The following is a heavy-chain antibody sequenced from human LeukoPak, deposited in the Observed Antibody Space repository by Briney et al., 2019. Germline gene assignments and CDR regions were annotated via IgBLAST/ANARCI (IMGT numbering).Heavy chain of an antibody. CDR2: ISSSSSYI. J-gene: IGHJ5*02. V-gene: IGHV3-21*01. CDR3: ARDLGLLGFWFDP. D-gene: IGHD3-10*01. CDR1: GFTFSSYS. Sequence: GGSLRLSRAASGFTFSSYSMNWVRQAPGKGLEWVSSISSSSSYIYYADSVKGRFTISRDNAKNSLYLQMNSLRAEDTAVYYCARDLGLLGFWFDPWDQGTLVTVSS.